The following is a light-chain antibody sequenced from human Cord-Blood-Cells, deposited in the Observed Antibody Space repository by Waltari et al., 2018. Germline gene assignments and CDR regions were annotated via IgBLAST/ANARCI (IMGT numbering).Light chain of an antibody. V-gene: IGKV3-20*01. J-gene: IGKJ3*01. CDR3: QQYGSSFT. CDR1: QRVSSSY. Sequence: EIVLTQSPGTLSLSPGERATLSCRASQRVSSSYLAWYQQKPGQAPSLLIYGASSRATGIPDRFSGSGSGTDFTLTISRLEPEDFAVYYCQQYGSSFTFGPGTKVDIK. CDR2: GAS.